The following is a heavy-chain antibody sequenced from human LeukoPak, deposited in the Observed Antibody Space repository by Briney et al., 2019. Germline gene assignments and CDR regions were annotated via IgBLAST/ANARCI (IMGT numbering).Heavy chain of an antibody. J-gene: IGHJ4*02. CDR2: INPSGGST. V-gene: IGHV1-46*01. D-gene: IGHD6-13*01. Sequence: ASVKVSCKASGYTFTSYYMHRVRQAPGQGLEWMGIINPSGGSTSYAQKFQGRVTMTRDTSTSTVYMELSSLRSEDTAVYYCARELPDGAALDYWGQGTLVTVSS. CDR3: ARELPDGAALDY. CDR1: GYTFTSYY.